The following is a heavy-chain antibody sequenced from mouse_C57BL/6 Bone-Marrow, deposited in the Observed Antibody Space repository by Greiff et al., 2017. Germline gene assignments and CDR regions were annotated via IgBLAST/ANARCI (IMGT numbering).Heavy chain of an antibody. J-gene: IGHJ4*01. CDR1: GYTFTSYW. CDR2: IYPGNSDT. CDR3: TRGDGNYYYGMDY. Sequence: VQLQQSGTVLARPGASVKMSCKTSGYTFTSYWMHWVKPRPGQGLEWIGIIYPGNSDTSYNQKFKGKGKLTAVTSTSTAYMELSSLTNEDSAVYYCTRGDGNYYYGMDYWGQGTSVTVSS. D-gene: IGHD2-1*01. V-gene: IGHV1-5*01.